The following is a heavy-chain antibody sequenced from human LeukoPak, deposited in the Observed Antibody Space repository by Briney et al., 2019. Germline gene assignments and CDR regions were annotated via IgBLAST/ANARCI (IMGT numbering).Heavy chain of an antibody. CDR1: GGTFSSYA. CDR3: ARDRILIGTIFGVPFDP. CDR2: IIPIFGTA. D-gene: IGHD3-3*01. V-gene: IGHV1-69*06. J-gene: IGHJ5*02. Sequence: GASVKVSCEASGGTFSSYAISWVRQAPGQGLEWMGGIIPIFGTANYAQKFQGRVTITADKSTSTAYMELSSLRSEDTAVYYCARDRILIGTIFGVPFDPWGQGTLVTVSS.